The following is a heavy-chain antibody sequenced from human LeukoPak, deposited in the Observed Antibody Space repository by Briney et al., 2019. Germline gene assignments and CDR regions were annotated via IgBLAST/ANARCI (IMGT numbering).Heavy chain of an antibody. V-gene: IGHV1-69*05. CDR1: GGTFSSYA. CDR3: ARDSGYCTNGVCPDY. J-gene: IGHJ4*02. Sequence: GASVKVSCKASGGTFSSYAISWLRQAPGQGLEWMGRIIPIFGTANYAQKFQGRVTITTDESTSTAYMELSSLRSEDTAVYYCARDSGYCTNGVCPDYWGQGTLVTVSS. CDR2: IIPIFGTA. D-gene: IGHD2-8*01.